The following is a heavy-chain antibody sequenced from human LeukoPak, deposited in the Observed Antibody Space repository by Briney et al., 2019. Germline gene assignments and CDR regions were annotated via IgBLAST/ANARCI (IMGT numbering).Heavy chain of an antibody. V-gene: IGHV4-59*01. CDR3: ARDFGGSDGYTGYWYFDL. CDR1: GGSISSYY. CDR2: IYYSGST. J-gene: IGHJ2*01. D-gene: IGHD5-24*01. Sequence: SEPLSLPCTVSGGSISSYYWSWIRQPPGKGLEWIGYIYYSGSTTYNPSLKSRVTISVDTSKNQFSLKLSSVTAADTAVYYCARDFGGSDGYTGYWYFDLWGRGTRVTVAS.